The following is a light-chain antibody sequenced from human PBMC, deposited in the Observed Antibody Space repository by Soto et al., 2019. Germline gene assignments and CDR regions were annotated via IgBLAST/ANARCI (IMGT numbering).Light chain of an antibody. J-gene: IGKJ1*01. Sequence: EFVLTQSPGTLSLSPGERATLSCRASQTVRNNYLAWYQQKPGQAPRLLIHGATTRATGIPARFSGSGSGTEFTLTISSLQSEDFAVYYCQQYNNWPRTFGQGTKVDI. CDR2: GAT. CDR3: QQYNNWPRT. CDR1: QTVRNN. V-gene: IGKV3-15*01.